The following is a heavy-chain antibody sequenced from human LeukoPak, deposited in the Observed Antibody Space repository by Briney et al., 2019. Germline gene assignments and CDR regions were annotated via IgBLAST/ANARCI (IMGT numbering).Heavy chain of an antibody. CDR2: IYYSGST. CDR3: ATRGGYSYGLGLQYFDL. Sequence: SQTLSLTCTVSGGSISSGDYYWSWIRQPPGTGLEWIGYIYYSGSTYYNPSLKSRVTISVDTSKNQFSLKLSSVTAADTAVYYCATRGGYSYGLGLQYFDLWGRGTLVTVSS. CDR1: GGSISSGDYY. J-gene: IGHJ2*01. V-gene: IGHV4-30-4*01. D-gene: IGHD5-18*01.